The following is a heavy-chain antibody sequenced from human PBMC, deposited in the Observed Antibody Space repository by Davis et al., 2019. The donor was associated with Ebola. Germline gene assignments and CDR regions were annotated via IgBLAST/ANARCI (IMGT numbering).Heavy chain of an antibody. CDR3: ARDEIWRRDGYNSFDY. J-gene: IGHJ4*02. Sequence: ASVKVSCKASGYTFTSYGISWVRQAPGQGLEWMGWISAYNGNTNYAQKLQGRVTVTTETSTSTAYMELRSLRSDDTAVYYCARDEIWRRDGYNSFDYWGQGTLVTVSS. D-gene: IGHD5-24*01. CDR1: GYTFTSYG. CDR2: ISAYNGNT. V-gene: IGHV1-18*01.